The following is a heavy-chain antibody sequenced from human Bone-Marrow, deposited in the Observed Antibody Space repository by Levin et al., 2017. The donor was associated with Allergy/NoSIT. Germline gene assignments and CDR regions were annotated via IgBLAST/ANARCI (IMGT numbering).Heavy chain of an antibody. V-gene: IGHV3-53*01. CDR2: IYGGGST. J-gene: IGHJ4*01. CDR1: ELNVTRNY. CDR3: ATSYVGATGYFDY. Sequence: GESLKISCVVSELNVTRNYMNWVRQAPGKGLEWVSVIYGGGSTYFADSVRGRFTVSRDTSKNRLYLEMNSLRAEDTAVYYCATSYVGATGYFDYWGHGTLVTVSS. D-gene: IGHD1-1*01.